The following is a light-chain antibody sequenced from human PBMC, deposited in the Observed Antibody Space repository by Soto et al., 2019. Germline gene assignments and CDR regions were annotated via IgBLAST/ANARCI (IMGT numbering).Light chain of an antibody. CDR3: QAWDSSNRVV. J-gene: IGLJ2*01. V-gene: IGLV3-1*01. CDR2: QDS. Sequence: SYELTQPPSVSVSPGQTASITCSGDKLGDKYACWYQQKPGQSPVLVIYQDSKRPSGIPERFSGSNSGNTATLTISGTQAMDEADYYCQAWDSSNRVVCGGGIKLTVL. CDR1: KLGDKY.